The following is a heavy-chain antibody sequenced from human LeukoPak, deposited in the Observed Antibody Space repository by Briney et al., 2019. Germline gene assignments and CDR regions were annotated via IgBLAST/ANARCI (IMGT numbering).Heavy chain of an antibody. CDR3: ARDGLPHHSSVWYNWFDP. J-gene: IGHJ5*02. CDR1: GGSISSYY. V-gene: IGHV4-59*01. CDR2: IYYSGST. Sequence: SETLSLTCTVSGGSISSYYWSWIRQPPGKGLEWIGYIYYSGSTNYNPSLKSRVTISVDTSKNQFSLKLSSVTAADTAVYYCARDGLPHHSSVWYNWFDPWGQGTLVTVSP. D-gene: IGHD6-19*01.